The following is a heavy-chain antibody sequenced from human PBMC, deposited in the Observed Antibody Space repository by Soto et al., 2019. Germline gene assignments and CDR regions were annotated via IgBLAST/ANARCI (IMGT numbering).Heavy chain of an antibody. V-gene: IGHV1-69*08. J-gene: IGHJ5*02. D-gene: IGHD4-4*01. CDR3: AGDHDSHYNDSHASSDP. CDR2: IIPIIGII. CDR1: GGTFSTYT. Sequence: QVQLVQSGAEVKKPGSSVKVSCKASGGTFSTYTITWVRQAPGQGLEWMGRIIPIIGIINYAQKFQGRVTIRANNFTSTAYMELTGLRSDDTAVYYCAGDHDSHYNDSHASSDPWGQGTLVTVSS.